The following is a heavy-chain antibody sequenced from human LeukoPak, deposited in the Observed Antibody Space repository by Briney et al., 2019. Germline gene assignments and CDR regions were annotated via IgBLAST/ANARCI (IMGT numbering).Heavy chain of an antibody. J-gene: IGHJ3*02. V-gene: IGHV3-30*03. Sequence: GRSLRLSCVTSGFTFSNYGMHWVRQLPGKGLEWVAVISYDSEGNYHVDSVKGRFTISRDNAKNALYLQMNSLRAEDTAMYYCARDTHYYGSGSPAFDIWGQGTMVTVSS. CDR3: ARDTHYYGSGSPAFDI. D-gene: IGHD3-10*01. CDR2: ISYDSEGN. CDR1: GFTFSNYG.